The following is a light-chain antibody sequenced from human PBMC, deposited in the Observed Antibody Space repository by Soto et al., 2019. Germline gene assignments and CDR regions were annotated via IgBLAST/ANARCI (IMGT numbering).Light chain of an antibody. CDR1: SSNIGSNT. CDR2: SNN. CDR3: AAWDDSLNGDNYV. J-gene: IGLJ1*01. V-gene: IGLV1-44*01. Sequence: QSVLTQPPSASGTPGQRVTISCSGSSSNIGSNTVNWYQQLPGPAPKLLIYSNNQRPSGVPDRFSGSKSGTSASLAISGLQSEDEADYYCAAWDDSLNGDNYVFGTGTKVTVL.